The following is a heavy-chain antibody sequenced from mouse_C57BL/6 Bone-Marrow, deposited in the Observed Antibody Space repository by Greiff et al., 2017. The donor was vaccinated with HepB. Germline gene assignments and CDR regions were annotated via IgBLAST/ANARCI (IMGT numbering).Heavy chain of an antibody. Sequence: KMSCKTSGYTFTSYGINWVKQRPGQGLEWIGYIYIGNGYTEYNEKFKGKATLTSDTSSSTAYMQLSSLTSEDSAIYFCAREEIFITTVVAEAYWGQGTLVTVSA. V-gene: IGHV1-58*01. D-gene: IGHD1-1*01. CDR1: GYTFTSYG. J-gene: IGHJ3*01. CDR3: AREEIFITTVVAEAY. CDR2: IYIGNGYT.